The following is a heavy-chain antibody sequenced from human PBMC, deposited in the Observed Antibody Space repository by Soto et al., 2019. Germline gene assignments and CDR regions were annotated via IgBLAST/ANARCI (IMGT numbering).Heavy chain of an antibody. CDR3: AGGDISGYGYGDYYHGMDV. J-gene: IGHJ6*02. Sequence: GGSLRLSCSASGFTFSTYGMHWVRQAPGRGLEGVALLSYDGSNKYYADSVRGRFTLSRDNSKNTLYLQMNSLRAEDTAVYYCAGGDISGYGYGDYYHGMDVWGQGTTVTVSS. D-gene: IGHD3-22*01. V-gene: IGHV3-30*03. CDR1: GFTFSTYG. CDR2: LSYDGSNK.